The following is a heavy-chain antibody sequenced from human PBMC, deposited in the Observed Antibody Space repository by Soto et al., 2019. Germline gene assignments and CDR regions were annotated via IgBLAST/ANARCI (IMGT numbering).Heavy chain of an antibody. Sequence: SQTLSLTCAISGDSVSSNSAAWNWIRQSPSRGLEWLGRTYYRSKWYNDYAVSVKSRITINPDTSKNQFSLQLNSVTPEDTAVYYCARVGLPWVRGHNWFDPWGQGTLVTVSS. CDR3: ARVGLPWVRGHNWFDP. D-gene: IGHD3-10*01. V-gene: IGHV6-1*01. CDR1: GDSVSSNSAA. J-gene: IGHJ5*02. CDR2: TYYRSKWYN.